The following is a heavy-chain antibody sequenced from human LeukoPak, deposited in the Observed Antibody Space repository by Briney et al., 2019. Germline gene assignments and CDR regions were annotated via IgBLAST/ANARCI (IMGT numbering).Heavy chain of an antibody. J-gene: IGHJ6*03. CDR3: ARAGAAVLVPAAMPGPYYYYYMDV. D-gene: IGHD2-2*01. CDR2: INPSGGST. Sequence: GASVKVSCKASGYTFTSYYMHWVRQAPGQGLEWMGIINPSGGSTSYAQKFQGRVTITADKYTSTAYMELSSLRSEDTAVYYCARAGAAVLVPAAMPGPYYYYYMDVWGKGTTVTVSS. V-gene: IGHV1-46*01. CDR1: GYTFTSYY.